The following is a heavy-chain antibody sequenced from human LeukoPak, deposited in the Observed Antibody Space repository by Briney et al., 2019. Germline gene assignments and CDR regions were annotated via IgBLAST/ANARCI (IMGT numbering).Heavy chain of an antibody. CDR2: VNLQGST. D-gene: IGHD1-14*01. CDR3: ARRGGNLPNQVYFDF. V-gene: IGHV4-4*02. J-gene: IGHJ4*02. CDR1: GGSITSTNY. Sequence: SETLSLTCTVSGGSITSTNYWTWVRQPPGKGLEWIGEVNLQGSTNYNPSLMGRVTISVDMSENHISLQLTSVTAADTAVYYCARRGGNLPNQVYFDFWGQGTLVTVSS.